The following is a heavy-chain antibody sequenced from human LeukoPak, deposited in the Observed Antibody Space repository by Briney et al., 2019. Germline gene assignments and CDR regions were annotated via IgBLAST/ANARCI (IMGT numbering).Heavy chain of an antibody. CDR1: GFTFSSYA. D-gene: IGHD3-22*01. CDR2: ISGSGGGT. J-gene: IGHJ4*02. CDR3: AKDGVVVGSSR. V-gene: IGHV3-23*01. Sequence: GGSLTLSCAASGFTFSSYAMSWVRQAPGKGLEWGSAISGSGGGTYYAHSVKGRFTISRANSKNTLDLQMTSLRAEGTAVHYCAKDGVVVGSSRWGPGTLGTGSS.